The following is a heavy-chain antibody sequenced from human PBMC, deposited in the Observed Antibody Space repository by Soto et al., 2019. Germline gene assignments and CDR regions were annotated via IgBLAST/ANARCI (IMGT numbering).Heavy chain of an antibody. Sequence: SETLSLTCTVSGGSISSGDYYWSWIRQPPGKGLEWIGYIYYSGSTYYNPSLKSRVTISVDTSKNQFSLKLSSVTAADTAVYYCARAPIFGVPYYDYWGQGTLVTVSS. D-gene: IGHD3-3*01. J-gene: IGHJ4*02. V-gene: IGHV4-30-4*01. CDR1: GGSISSGDYY. CDR2: IYYSGST. CDR3: ARAPIFGVPYYDY.